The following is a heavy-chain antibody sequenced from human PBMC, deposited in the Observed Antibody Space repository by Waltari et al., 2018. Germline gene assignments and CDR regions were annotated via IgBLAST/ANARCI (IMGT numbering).Heavy chain of an antibody. CDR3: ALPYIVGATIGAFDI. CDR2: IVGSGGST. V-gene: IGHV3-23*01. J-gene: IGHJ3*02. Sequence: EVQLLESGGGLVQPGGSLRLSCAASGFTFSSYAMRWVRQAPGKGLEWVSAIVGSGGSTYYADSVKGLFTICRDKSKNTLYLQMNSLRAEDTAVYYCALPYIVGATIGAFDIWGQGTMVTVSS. D-gene: IGHD1-26*01. CDR1: GFTFSSYA.